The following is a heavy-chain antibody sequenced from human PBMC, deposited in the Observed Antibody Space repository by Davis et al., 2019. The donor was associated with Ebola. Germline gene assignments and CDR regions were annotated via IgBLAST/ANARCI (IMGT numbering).Heavy chain of an antibody. CDR1: GFTFSSYA. CDR3: TRGALGSGVSSWNS. D-gene: IGHD5/OR15-5a*01. CDR2: ILYDGSNQ. Sequence: GESLKISCVASGFTFSSYAMHWVRQAPGKGLEWVALILYDGSNQYYADSVKGRFTVSRDNSKNTLHLQMSNLRPEDTAVYYCTRGALGSGVSSWNSWGQGILVTVSS. J-gene: IGHJ4*02. V-gene: IGHV3-30-3*01.